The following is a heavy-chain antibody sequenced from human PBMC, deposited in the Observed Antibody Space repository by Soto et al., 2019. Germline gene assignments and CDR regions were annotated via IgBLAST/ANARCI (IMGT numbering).Heavy chain of an antibody. V-gene: IGHV2-5*01. D-gene: IGHD1-1*01. CDR1: GFSLSTGVG. CDR3: ARRRPLTSARPYCGLIAS. Sequence: QITLRESGPTLVKPTQTLTLTCSFSGFSLSTGVGVSWIRQFPGKALEWRALIEWNDWEHFSPSLRSRLTITKDTAKNQFVNTMTNMDYVDTTTYYCARRRPLTSARPYCGLIASWGQGTLVTVFS. J-gene: IGHJ4*02. CDR2: IEWNDWE.